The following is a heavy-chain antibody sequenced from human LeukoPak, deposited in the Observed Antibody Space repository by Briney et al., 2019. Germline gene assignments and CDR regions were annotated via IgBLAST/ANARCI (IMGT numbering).Heavy chain of an antibody. J-gene: IGHJ5*02. D-gene: IGHD2-21*01. CDR2: IIPIFGTA. V-gene: IGHV1-69*05. Sequence: ASVKVSCKASGGTFSSYAISWVRRAPGQGLEWMGGIIPIFGTADYAQKFQGRVTITTDESTSTAYMELSSLRSEDTAVYYCARGAQFHAAAYCGGDCYSEGFDPWGQGTLVTVSS. CDR3: ARGAQFHAAAYCGGDCYSEGFDP. CDR1: GGTFSSYA.